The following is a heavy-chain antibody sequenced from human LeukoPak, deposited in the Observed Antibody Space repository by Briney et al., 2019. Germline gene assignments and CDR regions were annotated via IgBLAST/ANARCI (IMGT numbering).Heavy chain of an antibody. J-gene: IGHJ6*03. Sequence: GGSLRLSCAASGFTFSSYSMNWVRQAPGKGLEWVSSISSSSSYIYYADSVKGRFTISRDNAKNSLYLQMNSLRAEDTAVYYCARDPYSGSYGDYYYYYMDVWGKGTTVTISS. CDR3: ARDPYSGSYGDYYYYYMDV. CDR1: GFTFSSYS. D-gene: IGHD1-26*01. CDR2: ISSSSSYI. V-gene: IGHV3-21*01.